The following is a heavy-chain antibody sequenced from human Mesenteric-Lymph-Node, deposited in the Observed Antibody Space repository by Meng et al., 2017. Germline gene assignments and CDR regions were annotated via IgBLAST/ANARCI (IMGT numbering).Heavy chain of an antibody. Sequence: QVQESGPGLVKPSGTLSLTCDGSGGSIRNYQWWSWVRQAPGKGLEWIGEIYHSGRTNYNPSVKSRVSMSVDKSQNHFSLRLSSVTAADTAVYYCTTLYGDSISWGQGTLVTVSS. V-gene: IGHV4-4*02. CDR1: GGSIRNYQW. D-gene: IGHD4-17*01. CDR2: IYHSGRT. CDR3: TTLYGDSIS. J-gene: IGHJ4*02.